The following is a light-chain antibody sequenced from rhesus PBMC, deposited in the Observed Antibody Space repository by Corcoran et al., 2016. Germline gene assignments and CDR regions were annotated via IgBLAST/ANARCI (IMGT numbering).Light chain of an antibody. CDR1: QSISSW. CDR3: LQYSSSPYS. J-gene: IGKJ2*01. Sequence: DIQMTQSPSSLSASVGDTVTITCRASQSISSWLDWYQQKPGKAPKRLIYRASSLQSGVPSGFSGSGSGTDFTLTISSLQPEDFATYYCLQYSSSPYSFDQGTKVEIK. V-gene: IGKV1-22*01. CDR2: RAS.